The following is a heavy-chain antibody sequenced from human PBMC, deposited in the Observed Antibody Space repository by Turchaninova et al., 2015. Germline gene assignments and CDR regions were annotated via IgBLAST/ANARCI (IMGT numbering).Heavy chain of an antibody. Sequence: EVQLVESGGGLVQPGGSLGLSCAASGFTVSACEGSGVRQAPGKGLEWVSDISRSGNTKDYADSVKGRFTISRDNAEKSVYLQMNSLRAEDTAFYYCARADYGDLSVDYWGQGTLVTVSS. CDR1: GFTVSAC. D-gene: IGHD4-17*01. CDR3: ARADYGDLSVDY. J-gene: IGHJ4*02. CDR2: ISRSGNTK. V-gene: IGHV3-48*03.